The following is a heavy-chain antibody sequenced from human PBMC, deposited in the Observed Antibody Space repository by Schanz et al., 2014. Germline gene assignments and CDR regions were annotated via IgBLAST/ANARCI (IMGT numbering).Heavy chain of an antibody. J-gene: IGHJ5*02. CDR2: IRSKADGGTT. CDR1: GFTFNYVW. D-gene: IGHD2-2*01. Sequence: EEKEVESGGVLISPGGSLRLSCVASGFTFNYVWMSWVRQAPGKGLEWVGRIRSKADGGTTDYAAPVKGRFTISRDDSKNTLFLQINSLKTEDTAVYYCTTVDCSSPSCPPWGQGTLVTVSS. CDR3: TTVDCSSPSCPP. V-gene: IGHV3-15*01.